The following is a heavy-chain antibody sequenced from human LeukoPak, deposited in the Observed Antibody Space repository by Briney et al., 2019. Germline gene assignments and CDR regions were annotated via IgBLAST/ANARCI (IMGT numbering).Heavy chain of an antibody. CDR1: GFTVSSNY. CDR2: IYSGGST. D-gene: IGHD6-19*01. J-gene: IGHJ3*02. CDR3: TRVRYSSGWLGGRFDAFDI. V-gene: IGHV3-53*01. Sequence: PGGSLRLSCAASGFTVSSNYMSWVRQAPGKGLEWVSVIYSGGSTYYADSVKGRFTISRDNSKNTLYLQMNSLRAEDTAVYSCTRVRYSSGWLGGRFDAFDIWGQGIMVTVSS.